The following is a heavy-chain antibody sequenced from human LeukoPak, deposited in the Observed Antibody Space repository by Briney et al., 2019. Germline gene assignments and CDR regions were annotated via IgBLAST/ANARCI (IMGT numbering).Heavy chain of an antibody. J-gene: IGHJ4*02. Sequence: GGSLRLSCAASGLTFSSYAMHWVRQAPGKGLEWVAVISYDGSNKYYADSVKGRFTISRDNSKNTLYLQMNSLRAEDTAVYYCARDRGYSPWYYFDYWGQGTLVTVSS. CDR3: ARDRGYSPWYYFDY. CDR2: ISYDGSNK. CDR1: GLTFSSYA. D-gene: IGHD5-18*01. V-gene: IGHV3-30-3*01.